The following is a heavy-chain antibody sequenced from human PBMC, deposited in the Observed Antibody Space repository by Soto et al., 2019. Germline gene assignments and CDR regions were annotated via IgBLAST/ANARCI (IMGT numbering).Heavy chain of an antibody. Sequence: QVQLVQSGAEVKKPGASVKVSCKASGYTFTSYAMHWVRQAPGQRLEWMGWINAGNGNTKYSQKFQGRVTITRDTSASTAYMELSSLRSEDTAVYYCAREADCSSTSCRNWFDPGGQGTLVTVSS. D-gene: IGHD2-2*01. CDR3: AREADCSSTSCRNWFDP. CDR2: INAGNGNT. V-gene: IGHV1-3*01. CDR1: GYTFTSYA. J-gene: IGHJ5*02.